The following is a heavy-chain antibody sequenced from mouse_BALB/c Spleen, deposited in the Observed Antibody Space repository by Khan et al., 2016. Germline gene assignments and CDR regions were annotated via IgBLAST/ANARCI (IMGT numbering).Heavy chain of an antibody. CDR3: ASVHYYGYMNY. D-gene: IGHD1-2*01. J-gene: IGHJ2*01. CDR1: GFDFSRYW. V-gene: IGHV4-1*02. CDR2: INPDSSTI. Sequence: EVQLVESGGGLVQPGGSLKLSCAASGFDFSRYWMSWVRQAPGQGLEWIGEINPDSSTINYTPSLKDKFIISRDNATNTPYMQMSHVSSEDTALYCGASVHYYGYMNYWGQGTTLTVSS.